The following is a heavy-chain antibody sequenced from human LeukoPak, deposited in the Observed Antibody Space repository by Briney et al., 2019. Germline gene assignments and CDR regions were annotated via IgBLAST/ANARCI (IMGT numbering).Heavy chain of an antibody. CDR1: GFTFSSYW. D-gene: IGHD6-19*01. CDR2: IYSGGST. V-gene: IGHV3-53*01. Sequence: PGGSLRLSCAASGFTFSSYWMHWVRQAPGKGLEWVSVIYSGGSTYYADSVKGRFTISRDNSKNTLYLQMNSLRAEDTAVYYCARFPYSSGWTIEDYWGQGTLVTVSS. CDR3: ARFPYSSGWTIEDY. J-gene: IGHJ4*02.